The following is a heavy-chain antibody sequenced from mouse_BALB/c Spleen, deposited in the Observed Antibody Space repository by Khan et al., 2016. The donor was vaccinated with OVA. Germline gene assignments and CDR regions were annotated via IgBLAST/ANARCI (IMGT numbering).Heavy chain of an antibody. Sequence: VQLKQSGAELVKPGASVKLSCTASGFTFNDTYMHWVKQRPEQGLEWIGRIDPATGTTKYDANFQGKATLTVDTSSNTAYLQLSSLTSEDTAVYDWDRIDEWGQGTTVTVSS. CDR1: GFTFNDTY. V-gene: IGHV14-3*02. CDR2: IDPATGTT. CDR3: DRIDE. J-gene: IGHJ1*01.